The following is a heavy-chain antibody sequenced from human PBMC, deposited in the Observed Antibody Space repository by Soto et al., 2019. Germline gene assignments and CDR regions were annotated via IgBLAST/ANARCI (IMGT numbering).Heavy chain of an antibody. CDR3: ARAYTASCYYYGMDV. CDR1: GYTFTGYY. CDR2: INPNSGGT. D-gene: IGHD2-2*02. Sequence: ASVKVSCKASGYTFTGYYMHWVRQAPGQGLEWMGWINPNSGGTNYAQKFQGRVTMTRDTSISTAYMELSRLRSDDTAVYYCARAYTASCYYYGMDVWGQGTTVTVSS. V-gene: IGHV1-2*02. J-gene: IGHJ6*02.